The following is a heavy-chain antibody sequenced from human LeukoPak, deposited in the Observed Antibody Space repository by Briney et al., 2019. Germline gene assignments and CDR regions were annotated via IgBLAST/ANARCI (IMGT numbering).Heavy chain of an antibody. J-gene: IGHJ6*03. CDR3: ARGGRITGTPYYYYMDV. Sequence: GASVKVSCKASGYTFTSYGISWVRQAPGQGLEWMGWISAYNGNTNYAQKFQGRVTITTGESTSTAYMELSSLRSEDTAVYYCARGGRITGTPYYYYMDVWGKGTTVTVSS. D-gene: IGHD1-20*01. V-gene: IGHV1-18*01. CDR2: ISAYNGNT. CDR1: GYTFTSYG.